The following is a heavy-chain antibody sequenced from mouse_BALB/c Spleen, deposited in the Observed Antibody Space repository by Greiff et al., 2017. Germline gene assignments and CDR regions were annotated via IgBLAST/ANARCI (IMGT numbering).Heavy chain of an antibody. D-gene: IGHD4-1*01. CDR2: IDPFNGGT. V-gene: IGHV1S135*01. Sequence: VQLQQPGAELVKPGASVKISCKASGYSFTSYYMHWVKQSHGKSLEWIGYIDPFNGGTSYNQKFKGKATLTVDKSSSTAYMHLSSLTSEDSAVYYCARRKELGLYYFDYWGQGTTLTVSS. CDR1: GYSFTSYY. CDR3: ARRKELGLYYFDY. J-gene: IGHJ2*01.